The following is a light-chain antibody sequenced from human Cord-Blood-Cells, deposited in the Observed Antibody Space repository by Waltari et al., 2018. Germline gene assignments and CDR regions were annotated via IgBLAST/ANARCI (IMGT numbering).Light chain of an antibody. J-gene: IGKJ2*01. CDR2: GAS. CDR3: QQYGSSPYT. V-gene: IGKV3-20*01. CDR1: QSVSSSY. Sequence: EIELTQSPGPLSLSPGERATLSCRASQSVSSSYLAWYQQKPGQAPRLLIYGASSRATGIPDRFSGSGSGTDFTLTISRLEPEDFAVYYCQQYGSSPYTFGQGTKLEIK.